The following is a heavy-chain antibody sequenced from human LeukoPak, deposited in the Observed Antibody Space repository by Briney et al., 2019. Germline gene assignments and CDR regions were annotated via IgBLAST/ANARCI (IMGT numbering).Heavy chain of an antibody. D-gene: IGHD6-13*01. Sequence: ASVKVSCKASGYTFTSYGISWVRQAPGQGLEWMGWISAYNGNTNYAQKLQGRVTVTTETSTSTAYMELRSLRSDDTAVYYCARVGAAPGHFDYWGQGTQLTVSS. CDR2: ISAYNGNT. CDR1: GYTFTSYG. V-gene: IGHV1-18*01. J-gene: IGHJ4*02. CDR3: ARVGAAPGHFDY.